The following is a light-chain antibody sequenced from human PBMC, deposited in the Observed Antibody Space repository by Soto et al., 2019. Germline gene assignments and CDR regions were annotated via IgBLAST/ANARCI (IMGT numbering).Light chain of an antibody. CDR1: QNINNY. V-gene: IGKV1-33*01. CDR3: QQYENLPT. CDR2: DAS. Sequence: DIQMTQSPSSLSASVGDRVTITCQASQNINNYLNWYQQKPGRAPKLLIYDASNLEAGVPSRLRGXGSGTDFTFTISRLQPEDIATYYCQQYENLPTFGQGTRLEIK. J-gene: IGKJ5*01.